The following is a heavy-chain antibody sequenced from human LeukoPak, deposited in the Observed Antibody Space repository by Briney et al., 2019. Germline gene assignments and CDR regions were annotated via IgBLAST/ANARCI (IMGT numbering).Heavy chain of an antibody. D-gene: IGHD6-19*01. CDR1: GFTFSTYW. CDR2: INSDDSST. V-gene: IGHV3-74*01. J-gene: IGHJ4*02. CDR3: ARDRKAGESSEIDY. Sequence: PGGSLRLSCAASGFTFSTYWMHWVRQAPGKGLVWVSRINSDDSSTTYADSVQGRFTISRDNAKNTLYLQMNSLRAEDTAIYYCARDRKAGESSEIDYWGQGTLVTVSS.